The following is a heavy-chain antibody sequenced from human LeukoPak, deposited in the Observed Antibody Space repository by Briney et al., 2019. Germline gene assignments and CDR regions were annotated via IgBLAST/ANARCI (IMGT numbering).Heavy chain of an antibody. CDR1: GYSVTNYW. Sequence: GESLKISCKRSGYSVTNYWSAWVRQMRGKGLECMAIIYPGDSYTRYSPSFQGQVTISADKSITTAFLQWNSLKASDTAMYYCAIYCSSTTCPGNWFDPWGQGTLVTVSS. CDR3: AIYCSSTTCPGNWFDP. D-gene: IGHD2-2*01. J-gene: IGHJ5*02. V-gene: IGHV5-51*01. CDR2: IYPGDSYT.